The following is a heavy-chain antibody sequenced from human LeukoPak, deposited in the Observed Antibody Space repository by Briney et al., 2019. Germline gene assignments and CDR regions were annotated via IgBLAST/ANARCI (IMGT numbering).Heavy chain of an antibody. D-gene: IGHD1-14*01. V-gene: IGHV4-4*07. J-gene: IGHJ6*03. Sequence: PSETLSLTRTVSGGSISSYYWSWIRQPAGKGLEWIGRTYTSGSTNYNPSLKSRVTISVDTSKNQFSLRLSSLTAADTALYYCARDRKYYYHMDVWGKGTTVTVSS. CDR2: TYTSGST. CDR3: ARDRKYYYHMDV. CDR1: GGSISSYY.